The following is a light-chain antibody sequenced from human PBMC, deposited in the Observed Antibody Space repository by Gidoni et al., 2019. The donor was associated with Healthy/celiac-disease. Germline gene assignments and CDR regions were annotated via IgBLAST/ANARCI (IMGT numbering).Light chain of an antibody. V-gene: IGKV3-15*01. CDR2: GAS. J-gene: IGKJ1*01. CDR3: QQYNNWPRT. Sequence: EIVMTQSPATLSVSPGERATLSCRASQSVSSNLAWYQQKPGQAPRLLIYGASTRAPGIPARFSGSGSGTEFTLTISSLQSEDFAVYYCQQYNNWPRTFGKGPRWKSN. CDR1: QSVSSN.